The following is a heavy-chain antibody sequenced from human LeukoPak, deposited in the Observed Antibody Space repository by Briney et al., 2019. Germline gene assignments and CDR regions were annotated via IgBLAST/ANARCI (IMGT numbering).Heavy chain of an antibody. V-gene: IGHV1-18*04. D-gene: IGHD4-17*01. Sequence: GASVKVSRKASGYTFTGYYMHLVRQAPGQGLEWMAWISAYNGNTNYAQKLQGRVTMTTDTSTSTAYMELRSLRSDDTAVYYCARTFPAFLRNAFDIWGQGTMVTVSS. CDR3: ARTFPAFLRNAFDI. CDR2: ISAYNGNT. CDR1: GYTFTGYY. J-gene: IGHJ3*02.